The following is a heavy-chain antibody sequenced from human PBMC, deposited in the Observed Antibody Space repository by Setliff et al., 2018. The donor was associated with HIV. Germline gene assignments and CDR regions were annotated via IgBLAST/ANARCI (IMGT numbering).Heavy chain of an antibody. CDR3: AREKRQIWSTDYYYHYGLDV. Sequence: PSETLSLTCAVYGGSFSGFYWTFIRQSPGKGLEWIGEVTHSGTTTYDPSLKSRITISVDTSKNQFSLKLTSVTAADTAVYYCAREKRQIWSTDYYYHYGLDVWGQGITVTVSS. CDR1: GGSFSGFY. D-gene: IGHD5-18*01. CDR2: VTHSGTT. V-gene: IGHV4-34*10. J-gene: IGHJ6*02.